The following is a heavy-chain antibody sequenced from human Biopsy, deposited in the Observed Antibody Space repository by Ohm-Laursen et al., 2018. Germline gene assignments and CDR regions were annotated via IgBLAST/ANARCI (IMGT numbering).Heavy chain of an antibody. CDR1: GFAFTLYA. CDR2: IYGGGSPV. V-gene: IGHV3-48*03. J-gene: IGHJ3*01. Sequence: SLRLSCTASGFAFTLYAMNWVRQAPGKGLEWISYIYGGGSPVSYADSVKGRFTISRDNSQNSLYPHMNSLRAEDTAVYYCARLNSGTYDGSDVWGQGTMVSVSS. D-gene: IGHD1-26*01. CDR3: ARLNSGTYDGSDV.